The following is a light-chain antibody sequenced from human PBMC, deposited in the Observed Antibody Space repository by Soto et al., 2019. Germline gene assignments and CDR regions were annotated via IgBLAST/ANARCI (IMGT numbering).Light chain of an antibody. CDR3: QQSYTTVRS. V-gene: IGKV1-39*01. J-gene: IGKJ4*01. Sequence: DIQMTQSPSSLSASVGDRVTISCRASQSISNFLNWYQQKPGKAPQLLIYAASRLQSGVPPRFSGSGAGTDCTLTISSLQPEDFATYFCQQSYTTVRSFGGGTKVE. CDR2: AAS. CDR1: QSISNF.